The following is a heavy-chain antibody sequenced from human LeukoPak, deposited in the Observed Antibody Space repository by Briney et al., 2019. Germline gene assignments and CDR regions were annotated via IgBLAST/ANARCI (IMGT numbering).Heavy chain of an antibody. J-gene: IGHJ4*02. CDR3: VRAPYANKFDY. CDR1: GFTFSNYA. CDR2: ISAGGGDT. V-gene: IGHV3-23*01. Sequence: GGSLRLSCAASGFTFSNYAMSWVRQVPGKGLDWVSSISAGGGDTYYADSVKGRFTISRDNSMNTLYLQMNSLRAEDTAVYYCVRAPYANKFDYWGQGTLVTVSS. D-gene: IGHD3-16*01.